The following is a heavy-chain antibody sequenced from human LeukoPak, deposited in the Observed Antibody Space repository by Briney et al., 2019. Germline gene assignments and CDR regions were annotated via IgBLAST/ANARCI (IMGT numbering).Heavy chain of an antibody. CDR1: GYTFTGYY. Sequence: ASVKVSCKASGYTFTGYYMHWVRQAPGQGLEWMGRINPNSGGTNYAQKFQGRVTMTRDTSISTAYMELSRLRSDDTAVYYCARGEIWFSAFDIWGQGTMVTDSS. D-gene: IGHD3-10*01. CDR2: INPNSGGT. V-gene: IGHV1-2*06. J-gene: IGHJ3*02. CDR3: ARGEIWFSAFDI.